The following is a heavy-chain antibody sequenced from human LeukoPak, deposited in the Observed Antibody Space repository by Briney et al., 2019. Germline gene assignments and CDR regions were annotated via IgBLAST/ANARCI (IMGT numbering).Heavy chain of an antibody. CDR2: IYYSGST. V-gene: IGHV4-39*01. Sequence: SETLSLTCTVSGGSISSSSYYWGWIRQPPGKGLEWIGSIYYSGSTYYNPSLKSRVTISVDTSKNQFSLKLSSVTAADTAVYYCATTRYSGSYYGYYYYGMDVWGQGTTVTASS. D-gene: IGHD1-26*01. J-gene: IGHJ6*02. CDR3: ATTRYSGSYYGYYYYGMDV. CDR1: GGSISSSSYY.